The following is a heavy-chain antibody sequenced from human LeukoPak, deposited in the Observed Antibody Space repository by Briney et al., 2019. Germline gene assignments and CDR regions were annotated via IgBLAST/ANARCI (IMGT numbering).Heavy chain of an antibody. CDR2: INIWNTST. CDR1: GFPFNKYK. J-gene: IGHJ1*01. V-gene: IGHV3-21*01. CDR3: TRGLADYGDYSF. Sequence: PGGSLRLSCEASGFPFNKYKMDWVRQAPGKGLQWVSSINIWNTSTYYADSVKGRFIISRDDAKNSLYLQMNSLTAEDTAVYYCTRGLADYGDYSFWGQGTLVSVSS. D-gene: IGHD4-17*01.